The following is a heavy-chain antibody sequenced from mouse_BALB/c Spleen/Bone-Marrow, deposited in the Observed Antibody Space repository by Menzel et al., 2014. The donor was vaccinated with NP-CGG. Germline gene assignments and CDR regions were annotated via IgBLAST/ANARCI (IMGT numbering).Heavy chain of an antibody. CDR2: INPSSDYT. CDR3: AREGLRAWFVY. CDR1: GYTFTSYT. V-gene: IGHV1-4*01. J-gene: IGHJ3*01. D-gene: IGHD2-4*01. Sequence: VKLMESGAELARPGASVKMSCKASGYTFTSYTIHWVKQRPGQGLEWIGYINPSSDYTNYNQKFKDKATLTADKSSSTAYMKLSSLTSEDSAVYCGAREGLRAWFVYWGQGTLVTVSA.